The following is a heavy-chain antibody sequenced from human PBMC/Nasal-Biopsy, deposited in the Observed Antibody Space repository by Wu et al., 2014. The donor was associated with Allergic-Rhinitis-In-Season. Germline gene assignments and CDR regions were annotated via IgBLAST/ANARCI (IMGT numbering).Heavy chain of an antibody. CDR2: VYNTGIT. V-gene: IGHV4-61*02. D-gene: IGHD3-16*01. CDR3: ARGGSDD. CDR1: GDSISSSNYY. J-gene: IGHJ4*02. Sequence: TLSLTCTVSGDSISSSNYYWSWIRQPAGKGLEWIGRVYNTGITNYNPSLKSRVTMSVDTSKNQFSLKLNSVTAADTAVYYCARGGSDDWGQGILVTVSS.